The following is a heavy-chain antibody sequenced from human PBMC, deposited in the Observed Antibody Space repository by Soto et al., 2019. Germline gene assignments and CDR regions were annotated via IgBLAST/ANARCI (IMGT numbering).Heavy chain of an antibody. CDR3: ARVLGGMATVPFDY. CDR2: ISYEGSNK. J-gene: IGHJ4*02. CDR1: GFTSSSYA. Sequence: SLRLSCAASGFTSSSYAMHWVRQAPGTGLEWVAVISYEGSNKYYADSVKGRFTISRDNSKNTLYLQMNSLRTEDTAVYYCARVLGGMATVPFDYWGQGALVTVPQ. V-gene: IGHV3-30-3*01. D-gene: IGHD4-4*01.